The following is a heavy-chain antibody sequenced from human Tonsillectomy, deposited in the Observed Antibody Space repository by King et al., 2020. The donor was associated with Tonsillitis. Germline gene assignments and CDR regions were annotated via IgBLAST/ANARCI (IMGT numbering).Heavy chain of an antibody. V-gene: IGHV1-2*04. D-gene: IGHD1/OR15-1a*01. CDR2: INPNSGGT. CDR1: GYTFTGYY. Sequence: QLVQSGAEVKKPGASVKVSCKASGYTFTGYYMHWVRQAPGQGLEWMGWINPNSGGTNCAQKFQGWVTMTRDTSISTAYMELSRLRSDDTAVYYCARGHLGNKYYFAYWGQGTLVPVPS. CDR3: ARGHLGNKYYFAY. J-gene: IGHJ4*02.